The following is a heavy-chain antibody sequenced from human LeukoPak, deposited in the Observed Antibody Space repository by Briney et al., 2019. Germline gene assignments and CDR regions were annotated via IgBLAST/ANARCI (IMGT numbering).Heavy chain of an antibody. CDR3: ARSTVAGTSKVDY. J-gene: IGHJ4*02. CDR2: IYYSGST. CDR1: GGSTSNSIDY. Sequence: PETESLPCTVSGGSTSNSIDYWGWIRQPPGKGLEWIGSIYYSGSTYYNPSLKSRVTISVDTSKNQFSLKLSSVTAADTAVYYCARSTVAGTSKVDYWGQGTLDSVSS. V-gene: IGHV4-39*01. D-gene: IGHD6-19*01.